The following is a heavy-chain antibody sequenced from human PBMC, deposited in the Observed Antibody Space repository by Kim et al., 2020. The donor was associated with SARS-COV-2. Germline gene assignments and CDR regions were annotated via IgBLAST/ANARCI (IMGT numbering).Heavy chain of an antibody. CDR1: GFTFSTSP. D-gene: IGHD1-26*01. CDR2: ISWDGTRT. Sequence: GGSLRLSCVASGFTFSTSPMGWVRQAPGKGLEWVSRISWDGTRTYYADSVKGRVTMSSDTSNNMLYLHMNSLRVEDTAVYYCAKGVLNSGFDYWGQGTQV. CDR3: AKGVLNSGFDY. V-gene: IGHV3-23*01. J-gene: IGHJ4*02.